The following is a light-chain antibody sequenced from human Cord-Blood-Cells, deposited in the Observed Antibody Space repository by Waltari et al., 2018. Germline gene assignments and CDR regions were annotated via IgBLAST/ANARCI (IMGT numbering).Light chain of an antibody. J-gene: IGLJ3*02. Sequence: QSALTQPASVSGSPGQSIPIPCTGTSSDVGGYTYASWYQQHPGKAPKLMIYDASNRPSVVSNRFSCSKAGNTASLTISGLQAEDEADYYCSSYTSSSTPWVFGGGTKLTVL. CDR3: SSYTSSSTPWV. V-gene: IGLV2-14*01. CDR2: DAS. CDR1: SSDVGGYTY.